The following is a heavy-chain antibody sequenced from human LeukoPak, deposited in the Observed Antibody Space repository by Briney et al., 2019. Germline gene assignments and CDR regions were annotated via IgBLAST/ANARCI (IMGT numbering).Heavy chain of an antibody. J-gene: IGHJ4*02. CDR2: SKSKTDGGTT. CDR1: GLSISGQW. Sequence: GESLRLSCVASGLSISGQWMNWVRQAPGKGLEWVGRSKSKTDGGTTDYGAPVKGRFSISRDDSKSTLYLQMNSLKTEDTAVYYCATDGYCSGGSCYSYDNWGQGTLVTVSS. D-gene: IGHD2-15*01. V-gene: IGHV3-15*01. CDR3: ATDGYCSGGSCYSYDN.